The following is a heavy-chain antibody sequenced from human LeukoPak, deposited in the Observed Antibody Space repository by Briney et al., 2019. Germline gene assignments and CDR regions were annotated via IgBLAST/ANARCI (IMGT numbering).Heavy chain of an antibody. Sequence: SQTLSLTCTVSGGSISSGSYYWSWIRQPAGKGLEWIGRIYTSGSTNYNPSPKSRVTISVDTSKNQFSLKLSSVTAADTAVYYCAREYYYDSSGSPGVDYWGQGTLVTVSS. CDR1: GGSISSGSYY. D-gene: IGHD3-22*01. J-gene: IGHJ4*02. CDR3: AREYYYDSSGSPGVDY. CDR2: IYTSGST. V-gene: IGHV4-61*02.